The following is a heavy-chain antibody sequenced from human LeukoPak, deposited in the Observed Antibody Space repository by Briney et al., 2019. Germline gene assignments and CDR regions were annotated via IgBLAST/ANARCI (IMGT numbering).Heavy chain of an antibody. J-gene: IGHJ4*02. Sequence: GESLRLSCAASGFTFSNYSMNWVRQAPGKGLEWVSSISSSSSYIYYADSVKGRFTISRDNAKNSLYLQMNSLRAEDTAVYYCARAGGNVGYFDYWGQGTLVTVSS. D-gene: IGHD4-23*01. CDR3: ARAGGNVGYFDY. V-gene: IGHV3-21*01. CDR2: ISSSSSYI. CDR1: GFTFSNYS.